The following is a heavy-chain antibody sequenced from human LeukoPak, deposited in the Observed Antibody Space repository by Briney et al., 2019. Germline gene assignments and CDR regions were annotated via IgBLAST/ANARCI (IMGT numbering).Heavy chain of an antibody. J-gene: IGHJ4*02. CDR1: GYVFTGYY. Sequence: ASVKVSCEASGYVFTGYYIHWVRQAPGQGLEWMGWINPNSGGTNYAQKFQGRVTMTRDTSISTAYMELSRLRSDDTAVYYCATSRYGSGSYYPFDYWGQGTLVTVSS. D-gene: IGHD3-10*01. CDR3: ATSRYGSGSYYPFDY. CDR2: INPNSGGT. V-gene: IGHV1-2*02.